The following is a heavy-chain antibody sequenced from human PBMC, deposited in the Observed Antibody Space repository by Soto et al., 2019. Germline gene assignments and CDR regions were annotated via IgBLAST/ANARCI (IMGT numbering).Heavy chain of an antibody. V-gene: IGHV2-5*02. D-gene: IGHD3-10*01. CDR2: IYWDDDK. CDR1: GFSLSTSGVG. CDR3: ARGGWTTYYSPFFDY. Sequence: QITLKESGPTLVKPTQTLTLTCTFSGFSLSTSGVGVGWIRHPPGKALEWLALIYWDDDKRYSPSLKSRLTITKDTSKNQVVLTLTKLDTVDTATYYCARGGWTTYYSPFFDYWGQGTLVTVSS. J-gene: IGHJ4*02.